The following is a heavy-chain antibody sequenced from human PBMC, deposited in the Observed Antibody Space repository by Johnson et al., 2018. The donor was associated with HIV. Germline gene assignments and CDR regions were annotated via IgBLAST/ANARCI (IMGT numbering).Heavy chain of an antibody. V-gene: IGHV3-20*04. CDR2: IHWNSGSI. J-gene: IGHJ3*02. D-gene: IGHD6-19*01. Sequence: VQLVESGGGVVRPGGSLRLSCAASGFTFDDYGLSWVRQAPGKGLEWVSGIHWNSGSIGYADSVKGRFTISRDNAKNSLYLQMNSLRAEDTAVYYSGKDRAVAGKGHDAFDIWGQGTMVTVSS. CDR3: GKDRAVAGKGHDAFDI. CDR1: GFTFDDYG.